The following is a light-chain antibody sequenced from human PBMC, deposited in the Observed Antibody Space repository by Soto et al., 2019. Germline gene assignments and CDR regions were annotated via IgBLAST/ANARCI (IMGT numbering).Light chain of an antibody. CDR2: AAS. J-gene: IGKJ1*01. V-gene: IGKV1-39*01. Sequence: DITMTQSPSPLSRSVGNRVTITSLASQSISAYLNWYRQKPGEAPKLLIYAASNLQSGVPARFSGSGSGTDFTLTISSLQPADLATYYCQQSYETPRTFGQGTKVDI. CDR1: QSISAY. CDR3: QQSYETPRT.